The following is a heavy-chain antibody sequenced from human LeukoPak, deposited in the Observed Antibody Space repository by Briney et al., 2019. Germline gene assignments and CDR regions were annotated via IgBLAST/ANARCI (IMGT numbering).Heavy chain of an antibody. CDR3: ARAPMIVVIFPPRLDF. CDR1: GYTFTGYY. V-gene: IGHV1-2*02. Sequence: GASAKVSCKTSGYTFTGYYMHWVRQAPGQGLEWMGWINPNTGGTNYAQKFQGRVTMTSDTSISTAYMELSSLKSDDTAMYYCARAPMIVVIFPPRLDFWGQGTLVTVSS. J-gene: IGHJ4*02. CDR2: INPNTGGT. D-gene: IGHD3-22*01.